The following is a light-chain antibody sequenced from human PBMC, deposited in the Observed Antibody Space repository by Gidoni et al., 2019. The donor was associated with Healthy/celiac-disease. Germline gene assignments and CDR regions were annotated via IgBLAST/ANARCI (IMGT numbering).Light chain of an antibody. Sequence: EIVLTQSPAPLSLSPGARATLSCRASQSVSRYFACYQQKPGQAPRLLLSDASNRSTGSPDRFRGSGSVTDFTLSLSSLEPEDFVVYYSQQRSNVPPWTFGQGTKVEIK. CDR2: DAS. V-gene: IGKV3-11*01. CDR1: QSVSRY. J-gene: IGKJ1*01. CDR3: QQRSNVPPWT.